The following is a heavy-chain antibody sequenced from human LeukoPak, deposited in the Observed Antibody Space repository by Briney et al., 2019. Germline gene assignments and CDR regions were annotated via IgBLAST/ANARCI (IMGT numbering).Heavy chain of an antibody. Sequence: SETLSLTCSVSDGSVSGSYWIWIRQTPGNGLEWVAYIHSAGGTNYNPSLKGRVTISVDTSKNQFSLKLRSVTAADTAVYFCARLTGGDPWPQRGWFDLWGQGTLVTVS. J-gene: IGHJ5*02. V-gene: IGHV4-59*08. D-gene: IGHD2-21*02. CDR3: ARLTGGDPWPQRGWFDL. CDR2: IHSAGGT. CDR1: DGSVSGSY.